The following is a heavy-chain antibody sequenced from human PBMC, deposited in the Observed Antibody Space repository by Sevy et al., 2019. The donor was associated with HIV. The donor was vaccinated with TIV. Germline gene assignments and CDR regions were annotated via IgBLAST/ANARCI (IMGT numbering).Heavy chain of an antibody. CDR1: GYTFTGHY. J-gene: IGHJ3*01. Sequence: ASVKVSCKASGYTFTGHYMHWVRQAPGQGLEWMGRINPKSGGTNYAQKFQGRVTMTRDTSIITAYMELGSLRSDDTAMYYCARADNIGWSTLDAFDLWGQWTMVTVSS. CDR2: INPKSGGT. V-gene: IGHV1-2*06. D-gene: IGHD6-19*01. CDR3: ARADNIGWSTLDAFDL.